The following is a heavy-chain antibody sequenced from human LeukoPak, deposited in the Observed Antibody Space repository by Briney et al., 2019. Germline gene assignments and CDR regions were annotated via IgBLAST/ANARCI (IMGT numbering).Heavy chain of an antibody. Sequence: GGSLRLSCAASGLTFSNNWMTWVRQAPGKGLEWVGRIKSKDDGGTTDYSAPVKGRFIISRDDSKNTLFLQMNSLKTEDTAMYYCSTDLGPAIDYWGQGTLVTVSS. CDR1: GLTFSNNW. V-gene: IGHV3-15*01. CDR3: STDLGPAIDY. J-gene: IGHJ4*02. CDR2: IKSKDDGGTT.